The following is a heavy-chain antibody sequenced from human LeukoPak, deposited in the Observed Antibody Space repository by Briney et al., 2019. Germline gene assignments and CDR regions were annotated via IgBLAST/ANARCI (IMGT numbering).Heavy chain of an antibody. V-gene: IGHV3-48*04. Sequence: GGSLRLSCAASGFTFSNFNMNWVRQAPGKGLEWVSYISTSTSGITIYYADSVEGRFTISRDNAKNSLYLQMNSLRAEDTAVYYCARDSRYYYGSGSYYPPPPYYYYGMDVWGQGTTVTVSS. CDR3: ARDSRYYYGSGSYYPPPPYYYYGMDV. CDR1: GFTFSNFN. J-gene: IGHJ6*02. D-gene: IGHD3-10*01. CDR2: ISTSTSGITI.